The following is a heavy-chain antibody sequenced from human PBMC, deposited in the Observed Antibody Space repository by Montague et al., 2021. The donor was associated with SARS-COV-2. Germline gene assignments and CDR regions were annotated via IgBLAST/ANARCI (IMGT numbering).Heavy chain of an antibody. Sequence: SETLSLTCTVSGGSISSYNWSWIRQPPGKGLEWIGYIYYTGSVNYNPPLKSRVTISVDTSKNQFSLTLSSVTAADTAVYYCARGSGDYWGQGTLVTVSS. CDR3: ARGSGDY. CDR2: IYYTGSV. V-gene: IGHV4-59*01. CDR1: GGSISSYN. D-gene: IGHD7-27*01. J-gene: IGHJ4*02.